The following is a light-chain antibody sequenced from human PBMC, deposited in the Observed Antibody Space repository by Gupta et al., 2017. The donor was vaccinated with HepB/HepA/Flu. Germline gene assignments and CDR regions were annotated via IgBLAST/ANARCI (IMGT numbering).Light chain of an antibody. Sequence: EIVFTQSPATLSLSPGERATLSCMASQSVSSYLAWYQQKPGQAPRLLIYDASNRATGIPARFSGSGSGTDFTLTISILDPEDFAVYYFQQRSNWPKAFGQGTKVEIK. J-gene: IGKJ1*01. V-gene: IGKV3-11*01. CDR1: QSVSSY. CDR3: QQRSNWPKA. CDR2: DAS.